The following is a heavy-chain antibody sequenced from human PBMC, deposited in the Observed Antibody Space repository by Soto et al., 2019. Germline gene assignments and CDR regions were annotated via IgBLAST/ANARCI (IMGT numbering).Heavy chain of an antibody. Sequence: PGGSLRLSCAASGFTFSLYGMSWVRQAPGKGPEWVSTVSASGGNSFYADSVKGRFTISRDNSKNTLYLQMNSLRAEDTAVYYCAKWADYYDSSGYYCWGQGTLVTVSS. J-gene: IGHJ4*02. CDR1: GFTFSLYG. D-gene: IGHD3-22*01. CDR2: VSASGGNS. CDR3: AKWADYYDSSGYYC. V-gene: IGHV3-23*01.